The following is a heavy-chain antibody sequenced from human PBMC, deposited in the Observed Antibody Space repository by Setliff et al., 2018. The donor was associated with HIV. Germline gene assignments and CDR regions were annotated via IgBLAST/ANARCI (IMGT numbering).Heavy chain of an antibody. J-gene: IGHJ4*02. CDR2: IIPIFGTT. CDR1: GYTLTSYG. D-gene: IGHD3-22*01. V-gene: IGHV1-69*13. Sequence: SVKVSCKASGYTLTSYGISWVRQAPGQGLEWMGGIIPIFGTTNYAQMFQGRVTITADESTTTAYMELSSLRSEDTAVYYCARIPNHSSGFDYWGQGTPVTVSS. CDR3: ARIPNHSSGFDY.